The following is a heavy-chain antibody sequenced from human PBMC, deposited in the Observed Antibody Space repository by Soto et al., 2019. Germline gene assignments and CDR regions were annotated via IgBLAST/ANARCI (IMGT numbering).Heavy chain of an antibody. J-gene: IGHJ3*02. V-gene: IGHV3-23*01. CDR1: GFIFRSYA. Sequence: SGGSLRLSCAASGFIFRSYAMSWVRQAPGKGLEWVSGISGSDDSPYYADSVRGRFTISRDNSKNTLYLQMNSLRAEDMAVYYCAKDRCATTSCRLFPTNQGTGIWGQGTMVTVPS. CDR2: ISGSDDSP. D-gene: IGHD1-1*01. CDR3: AKDRCATTSCRLFPTNQGTGI.